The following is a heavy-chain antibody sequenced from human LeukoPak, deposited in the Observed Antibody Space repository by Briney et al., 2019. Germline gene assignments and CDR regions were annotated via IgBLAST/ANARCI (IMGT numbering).Heavy chain of an antibody. CDR1: GGSISSSSYY. J-gene: IGHJ2*01. CDR3: ARGSPILRGPKPRYFDL. Sequence: PSETLSLTCTVSGGSISSSSYYWGWIRQPPGKGLEWIGSIYYSGSTYYNPSLKSRVTISVDTSKNQFSLKLSSVTAADTAVYYCARGSPILRGPKPRYFDLWGRGTLVTVSS. CDR2: IYYSGST. V-gene: IGHV4-39*01. D-gene: IGHD3-3*01.